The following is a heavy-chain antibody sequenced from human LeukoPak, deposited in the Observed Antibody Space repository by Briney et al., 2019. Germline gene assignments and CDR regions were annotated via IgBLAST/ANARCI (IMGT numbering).Heavy chain of an antibody. CDR3: QSVAGTRLDY. D-gene: IGHD6-19*01. CDR1: GFTFSSYN. V-gene: IGHV3-21*03. Sequence: GGSLRLSCAASGFTFSSYNMNWVRQAPGKGLEWVSSISSSSGYIYYADSVKGRFTISRDNAKNSLYLQMNSLKTEDTAVYYCQSVAGTRLDYWGQGTLVTVSS. CDR2: ISSSSGYI. J-gene: IGHJ4*02.